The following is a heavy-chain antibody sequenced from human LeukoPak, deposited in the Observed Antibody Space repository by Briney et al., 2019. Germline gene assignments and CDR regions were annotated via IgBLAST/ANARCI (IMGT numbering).Heavy chain of an antibody. CDR1: GFTFSDHY. J-gene: IGHJ4*02. Sequence: PGGSLRLSCAASGFTFSDHYIDWVRQVPGKGLEWVGRARNKANGYTAEYAASVKGRFTFSRDDSKNSVYLQMNSLKTGDTAVYYCTRSDSNGNSVFDSWGQGTMVTVSS. CDR3: TRSDSNGNSVFDS. D-gene: IGHD2-21*01. V-gene: IGHV3-72*01. CDR2: ARNKANGYTA.